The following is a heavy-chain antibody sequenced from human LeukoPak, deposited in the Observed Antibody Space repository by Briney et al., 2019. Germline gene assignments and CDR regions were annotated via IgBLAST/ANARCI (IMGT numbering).Heavy chain of an antibody. Sequence: NPGGSLRHSCAASGFTFSSYWMSWVRQAPGKGLEWVANIKQDGSEKYYVDSVKGRFTISRDNAKNSLYLQMNSLRAEDTAVYYCASFIARYAFDIWGQGTMVTVSS. CDR3: ASFIARYAFDI. V-gene: IGHV3-7*01. CDR1: GFTFSSYW. D-gene: IGHD6-13*01. J-gene: IGHJ3*02. CDR2: IKQDGSEK.